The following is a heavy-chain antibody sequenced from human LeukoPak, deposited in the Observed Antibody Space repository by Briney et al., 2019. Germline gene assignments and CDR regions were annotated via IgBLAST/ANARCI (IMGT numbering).Heavy chain of an antibody. CDR3: AKSAMSDSSGYYFDS. CDR2: INDSGGST. D-gene: IGHD3-22*01. Sequence: AGTLTLSSAASGFTSGINAMSWLPHAPGKGLEWVSTINDSGGSTYYADSVKGRFTISRDNSYNTLYLQMNSLRAEDTAVYYCAKSAMSDSSGYYFDSWGQGTLVTVSS. V-gene: IGHV3-23*01. CDR1: GFTSGINA. J-gene: IGHJ4*02.